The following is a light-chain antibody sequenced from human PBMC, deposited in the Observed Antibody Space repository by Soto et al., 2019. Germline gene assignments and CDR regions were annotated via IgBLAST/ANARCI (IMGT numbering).Light chain of an antibody. Sequence: AIQLTQSPSSLSASVGDRVTITCRASQGISSALAWYQQKPGKAPKLLIYDASSLESGVPSRFSGSESGKAVTLTISSLQAEDFANYYCQQFKTYPITLGPGNKVDLK. CDR1: QGISSA. J-gene: IGKJ3*01. CDR3: QQFKTYPIT. V-gene: IGKV1-13*02. CDR2: DAS.